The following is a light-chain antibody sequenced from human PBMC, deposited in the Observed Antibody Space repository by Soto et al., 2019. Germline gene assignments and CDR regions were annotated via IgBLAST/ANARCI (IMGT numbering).Light chain of an antibody. Sequence: QSGLAQPPSGSGAPGQSVAISCTGTNSDVGSYNRVAWYQQPPGTAPKLIIYDVTNRPSGVPDRFSGSKSGNTASLTISGLQAEDEADYYCNSFTTSSTYVFGTGTRSPS. V-gene: IGLV2-18*02. CDR2: DVT. J-gene: IGLJ1*01. CDR3: NSFTTSSTYV. CDR1: NSDVGSYNR.